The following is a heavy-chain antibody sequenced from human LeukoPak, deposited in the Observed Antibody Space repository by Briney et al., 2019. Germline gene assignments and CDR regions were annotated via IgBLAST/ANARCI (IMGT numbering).Heavy chain of an antibody. D-gene: IGHD6-19*01. Sequence: GGXLXXSXXXXGXTXXSYXMHWVRQAPGKGLEWXAVISYDGSNKYYADSVKGRFTISRDNSKNTLYLQMNSLRAEDTAVYYCARDLLADEPVSSGCYHWGQGTLVTVSS. V-gene: IGHV3-30-3*01. CDR2: ISYDGSNK. CDR3: ARDLLADEPVSSGCYH. J-gene: IGHJ5*02. CDR1: GXTXXSYX.